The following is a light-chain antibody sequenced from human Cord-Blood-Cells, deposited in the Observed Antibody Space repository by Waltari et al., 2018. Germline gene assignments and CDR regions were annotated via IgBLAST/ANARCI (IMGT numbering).Light chain of an antibody. CDR2: EGS. Sequence: QSALTQPASVSGSPGQSITISCTGTSRDVGRYNLVSLYQQHPGKAPKLMIYEGSKRPSGVSNRFSGSKSGNTASLTISGLQAEDEADYYCCSYAGSSTYVVFGGGTKLTVL. V-gene: IGLV2-23*01. J-gene: IGLJ2*01. CDR3: CSYAGSSTYVV. CDR1: SRDVGRYNL.